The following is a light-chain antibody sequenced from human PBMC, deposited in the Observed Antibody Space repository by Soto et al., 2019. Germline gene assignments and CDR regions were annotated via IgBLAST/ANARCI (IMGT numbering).Light chain of an antibody. CDR1: QGISSC. V-gene: IGKV1-12*01. J-gene: IGKJ4*01. Sequence: IEVIQTQSLVSTSLGDRFTLPXXARQGISSCFAGCQQKPGKAPKHLIYASAILRSGGPSRCSGSESGRKFSPTNSSLQPEDYASYFCQLSSDFTLTFGGGTKVDI. CDR3: QLSSDFTLT. CDR2: ASA.